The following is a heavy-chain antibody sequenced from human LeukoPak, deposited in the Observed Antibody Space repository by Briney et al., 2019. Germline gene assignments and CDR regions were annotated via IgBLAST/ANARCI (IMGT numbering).Heavy chain of an antibody. D-gene: IGHD1-1*01. V-gene: IGHV3-21*04. Sequence: PGGSLRLSCAASGFIFSAYSMNWVRQAPGKGLEWVSSIKSDSSHISYANSVRGRFTISRDNGQNSLYLQINSLRSEDTAVYYCARRSGTDPGRTYYYYGMDVWGQGTTVTVSS. CDR3: ARRSGTDPGRTYYYYGMDV. CDR2: IKSDSSHI. J-gene: IGHJ6*02. CDR1: GFIFSAYS.